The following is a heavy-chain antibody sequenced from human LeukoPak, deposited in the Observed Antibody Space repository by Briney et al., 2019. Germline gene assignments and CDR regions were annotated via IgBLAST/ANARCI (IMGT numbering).Heavy chain of an antibody. CDR2: IYTSGST. CDR1: GGSISNLNYY. Sequence: KPSETLSLTCTVSGGSISNLNYYWSWIRQPAGKGLEWIGRIYTSGSTNYNPSLKSRVTMSVDTSKNQFSLKLSSVTAADTAVYYCAREGVTLMVYAPTRWGQGTLVTVSS. D-gene: IGHD2-8*01. CDR3: AREGVTLMVYAPTR. V-gene: IGHV4-61*02. J-gene: IGHJ4*02.